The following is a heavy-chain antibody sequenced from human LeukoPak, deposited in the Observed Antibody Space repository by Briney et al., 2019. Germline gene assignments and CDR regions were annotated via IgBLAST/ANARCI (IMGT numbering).Heavy chain of an antibody. J-gene: IGHJ6*02. CDR3: ARSIFGYYGLDV. D-gene: IGHD3-3*02. Sequence: PSQTLSLTCTVSGGSISSGGYYWSWIRQHPGKGLEWIGYMYYSGSTYFNPSLKSRVTISVDTSKNQFSLKLSSVTAADTAVYYCARSIFGYYGLDVWGQGTTVTVSS. CDR1: GGSISSGGYY. CDR2: MYYSGST. V-gene: IGHV4-31*03.